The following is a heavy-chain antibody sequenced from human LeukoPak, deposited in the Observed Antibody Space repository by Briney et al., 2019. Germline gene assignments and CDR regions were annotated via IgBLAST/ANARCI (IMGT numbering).Heavy chain of an antibody. CDR3: ARGVIAAAGIGWFDP. J-gene: IGHJ5*02. CDR2: IYSGGST. D-gene: IGHD6-13*01. CDR1: GFTFSSNY. Sequence: GGSLRLSCAASGFTFSSNYMSWVRQAPGKGLEWVSVIYSGGSTYCADSVKGRFTISRDNSKNTLYLQMNSLRAEDTAVYYCARGVIAAAGIGWFDPWGQGTLVTVSS. V-gene: IGHV3-53*01.